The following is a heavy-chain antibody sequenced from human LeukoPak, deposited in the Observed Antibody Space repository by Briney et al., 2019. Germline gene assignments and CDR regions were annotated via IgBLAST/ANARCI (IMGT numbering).Heavy chain of an antibody. J-gene: IGHJ4*02. CDR1: GYTFTSYG. CDR3: ARATYYDILTGYYPIDY. D-gene: IGHD3-9*01. V-gene: IGHV1-18*01. Sequence: ASVKLSCKASGYTFTSYGISWVRQAPGQGLEWMGWISAYNGNTNYAQKLQGRVTMTTDTSTSTAYMELRSLRSDDTAVYYCARATYYDILTGYYPIDYWGQGTLVTVSS. CDR2: ISAYNGNT.